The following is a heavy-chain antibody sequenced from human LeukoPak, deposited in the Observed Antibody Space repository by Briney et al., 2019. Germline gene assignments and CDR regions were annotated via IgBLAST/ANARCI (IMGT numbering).Heavy chain of an antibody. Sequence: GASVKVSCKAAGYAFTGSYIHWVRQAPGQGLEWMGWINPNNGFTAYAQNFQGRVTMTRDTSISTAYTDLSRLTSDDTAVYYCARAGRESGYYDSSGYYKFDYWGQGTLVTVSS. V-gene: IGHV1-2*02. CDR2: INPNNGFT. CDR1: GYAFTGSY. J-gene: IGHJ4*02. CDR3: ARAGRESGYYDSSGYYKFDY. D-gene: IGHD3-22*01.